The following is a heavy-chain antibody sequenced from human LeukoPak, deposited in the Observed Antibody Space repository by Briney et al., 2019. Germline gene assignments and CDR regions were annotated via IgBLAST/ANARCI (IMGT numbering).Heavy chain of an antibody. V-gene: IGHV4-4*07. D-gene: IGHD3-10*01. CDR3: ARGLLWFGPRYYYYYMDV. Sequence: PSGTLSLTCTVSGGSISSYYWSWIRQPAGKGLEWIGRIYTTGSTNYNPSPKIRVTMSVDTSKNPFSLKLSSVTGADTAVYYCARGLLWFGPRYYYYYMDVWGKGTTVTVSS. CDR1: GGSISSYY. CDR2: IYTTGST. J-gene: IGHJ6*03.